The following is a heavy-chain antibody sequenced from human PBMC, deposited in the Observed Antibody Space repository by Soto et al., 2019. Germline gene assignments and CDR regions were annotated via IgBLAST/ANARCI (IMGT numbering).Heavy chain of an antibody. Sequence: QVQLVESGGGVVQPGRSLRLSCAASGFTFSSYGMHWVRQAPGKGLEWVAVIWYDGSNKYYADSVKGRFTISRDNSKNTLYLQMNCLRAEVTAVYYCARLANGYGVYESLDYWGQGTLVTVSS. V-gene: IGHV3-33*01. CDR2: IWYDGSNK. D-gene: IGHD4-17*01. CDR1: GFTFSSYG. J-gene: IGHJ4*02. CDR3: ARLANGYGVYESLDY.